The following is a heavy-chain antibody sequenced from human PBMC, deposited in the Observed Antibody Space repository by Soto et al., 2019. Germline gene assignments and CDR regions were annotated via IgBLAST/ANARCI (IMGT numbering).Heavy chain of an antibody. Sequence: SETLSLTCAVSSGSISSNWWSWVRQPPGKGLGYIGEIYHSGSTNYNPSLNGRITMSVDKSKNHFSLDLSFVTAADTAVYYCSSQTYSYAWHHWGQGIQVTVSS. V-gene: IGHV4-4*02. CDR3: SSQTYSYAWHH. J-gene: IGHJ5*02. D-gene: IGHD3-16*01. CDR1: SGSISSNW. CDR2: IYHSGST.